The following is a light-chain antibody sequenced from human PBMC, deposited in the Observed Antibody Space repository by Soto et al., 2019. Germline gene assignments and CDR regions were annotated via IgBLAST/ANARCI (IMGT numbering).Light chain of an antibody. CDR3: QQYNNWPLT. CDR2: DAS. J-gene: IGKJ4*01. V-gene: IGKV1-5*01. CDR1: QSISTW. Sequence: QMTQSPSTLSASVGDRVTITCRASQSISTWLAWYQQKPGKAPKLLIYDASSLESGVPSRFSGSGSGTEFTLTISSLQSEDFAVYYCQQYNNWPLTFGGGTKVDIK.